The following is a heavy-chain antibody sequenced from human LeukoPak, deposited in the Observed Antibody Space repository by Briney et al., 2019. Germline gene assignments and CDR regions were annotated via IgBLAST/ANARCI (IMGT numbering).Heavy chain of an antibody. J-gene: IGHJ4*02. CDR2: INHSGST. D-gene: IGHD3-10*01. V-gene: IGHV4-34*01. Sequence: SETLSLTCAVYGGSFSGYYWSWIRQPPGKGLEWIGEINHSGSTNYNPSLKSRVTMSVDTSKNQFSLKLSSVTAADTAVYYCARVLDYYGSGSRDFDYWGQGILVTVSS. CDR3: ARVLDYYGSGSRDFDY. CDR1: GGSFSGYY.